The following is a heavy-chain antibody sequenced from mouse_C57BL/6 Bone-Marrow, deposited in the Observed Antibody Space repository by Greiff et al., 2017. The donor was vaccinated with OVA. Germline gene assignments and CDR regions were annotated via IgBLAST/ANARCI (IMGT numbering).Heavy chain of an antibody. V-gene: IGHV7-3*01. CDR3: ARYYYGMDFDY. CDR1: GFTFTDYY. Sequence: EVQLVESGGGLVQPGGSLSLSCAASGFTFTDYYMSWVRQPPGKALEWLGFIRNKANGSTTEYNASVKGRFTIYRDTSQSIHYLQMNDLRADDSATYYCARYYYGMDFDYWGQGTTLTVSS. J-gene: IGHJ2*01. D-gene: IGHD1-1*01. CDR2: IRNKANGSTT.